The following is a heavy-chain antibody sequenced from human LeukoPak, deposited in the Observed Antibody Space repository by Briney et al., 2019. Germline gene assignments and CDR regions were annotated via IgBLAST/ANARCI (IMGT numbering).Heavy chain of an antibody. Sequence: ASAQFSCKASAYTSTSYGSSWVRQAPGHGLEWMGGIIPIFATANYAQKFQRRVTITTDESTSTAYMELSSLRSEDTAVYYCATKGCSSTSCSHTYYYYGMDVWGKGTTVTVSS. CDR2: IIPIFATA. J-gene: IGHJ6*04. V-gene: IGHV1-69*05. CDR1: AYTSTSYG. CDR3: ATKGCSSTSCSHTYYYYGMDV. D-gene: IGHD2-2*01.